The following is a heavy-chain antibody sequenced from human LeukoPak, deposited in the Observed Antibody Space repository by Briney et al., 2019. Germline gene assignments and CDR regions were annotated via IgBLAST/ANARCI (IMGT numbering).Heavy chain of an antibody. J-gene: IGHJ3*02. V-gene: IGHV1-8*01. CDR1: GYTFTSYD. CDR2: MNPNSGNT. CDR3: ARAAYYYDSSGPDAFDI. D-gene: IGHD3-22*01. Sequence: ASVKVSCKASGYTFTSYDINWVRQATGQGLEWMGWMNPNSGNTGYAQKFQGRVTMTRNTSISTAYMELSSLRSEDTAVYNCARAAYYYDSSGPDAFDIWGQGTMVTVSS.